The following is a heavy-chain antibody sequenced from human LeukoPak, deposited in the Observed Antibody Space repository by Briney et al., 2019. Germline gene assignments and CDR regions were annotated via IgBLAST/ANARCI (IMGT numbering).Heavy chain of an antibody. D-gene: IGHD3-3*01. CDR2: IYTSGST. CDR1: GGSISSYY. Sequence: SETLSLTCTVSGGSISSYYWSWIRQPPGKGLEWIGYIYTSGSTNYNPFLKSRVTISVDTSKNQFSLKLSSVTAADTAVYYCARLPWSGYPYFDYWGQGTLVTVSS. J-gene: IGHJ4*02. CDR3: ARLPWSGYPYFDY. V-gene: IGHV4-4*09.